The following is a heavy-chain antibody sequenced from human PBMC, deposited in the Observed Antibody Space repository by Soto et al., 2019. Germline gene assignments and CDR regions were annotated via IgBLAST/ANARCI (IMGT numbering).Heavy chain of an antibody. CDR2: IRGVAGST. CDR3: VKGAWLDY. Sequence: PGGSLRLSCAASGFTFSTFDMTWVRQAPGKGLEWVSLIRGVAGSTHYPESVKGRFTISKDTSNNVLYLEMNSLRADDTAVYFCVKGAWLDYWGQGNMVTVSS. V-gene: IGHV3-23*01. J-gene: IGHJ4*02. CDR1: GFTFSTFD.